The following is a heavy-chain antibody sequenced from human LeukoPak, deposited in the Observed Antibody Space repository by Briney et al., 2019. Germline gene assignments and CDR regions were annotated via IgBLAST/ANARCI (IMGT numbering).Heavy chain of an antibody. CDR2: INPNSGGT. V-gene: IGHV1-2*02. CDR3: ARVFGYYDSRYPYYYYYMDV. Sequence: ASVKVSCKASGYTFTGYYMHWVRQAPGQGLEWMGWINPNSGGTNYAQKFQGRVTMTRDTSISTAYMELSRLRSDDTAVYYCARVFGYYDSRYPYYYYYMDVWGKGTTVTVSS. J-gene: IGHJ6*03. D-gene: IGHD3-22*01. CDR1: GYTFTGYY.